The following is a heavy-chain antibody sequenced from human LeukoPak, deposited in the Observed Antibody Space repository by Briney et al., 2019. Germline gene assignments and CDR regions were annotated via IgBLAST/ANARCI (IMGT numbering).Heavy chain of an antibody. Sequence: ASVKVSCKASGGTFSSYAISWVRQATGQGLEWMGWMNPNSGNTGYAQKFQGRVTMTRNTSISTAYMELSSLRSEDTAVYYCARGGISDYYDSSGYYYHWGQGTLVTVSS. CDR1: GGTFSSYA. CDR3: ARGGISDYYDSSGYYYH. CDR2: MNPNSGNT. D-gene: IGHD3-22*01. J-gene: IGHJ5*02. V-gene: IGHV1-8*02.